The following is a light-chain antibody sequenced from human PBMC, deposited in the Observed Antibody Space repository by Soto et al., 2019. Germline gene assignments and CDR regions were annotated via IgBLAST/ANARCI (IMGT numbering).Light chain of an antibody. CDR2: DAS. J-gene: IGKJ2*01. CDR1: QNIDGW. V-gene: IGKV1-5*01. Sequence: DIQMTQSPSTLSAYVGDRVTITCRASQNIDGWLAWYQQKPRKAPKLLIYDASSLETGVSSTFSGSGSGAEFTLTISSLQPDDFATYYCQQYNDNSFFGQGTKLEIK. CDR3: QQYNDNSF.